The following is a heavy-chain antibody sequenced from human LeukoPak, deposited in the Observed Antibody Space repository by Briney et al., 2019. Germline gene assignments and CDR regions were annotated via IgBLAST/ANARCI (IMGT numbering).Heavy chain of an antibody. Sequence: GGSLRLSCAASGFTFSSYAMSWVRQAPGKRLEWVSAISGSGGSTYYADSVKGRFTISRDNSKNTLYLQMNSLRAEDTAVYYCAKDQYSGSYYGQSFDYWGQGTLVTVSS. CDR2: ISGSGGST. D-gene: IGHD1-26*01. V-gene: IGHV3-23*01. CDR3: AKDQYSGSYYGQSFDY. CDR1: GFTFSSYA. J-gene: IGHJ4*02.